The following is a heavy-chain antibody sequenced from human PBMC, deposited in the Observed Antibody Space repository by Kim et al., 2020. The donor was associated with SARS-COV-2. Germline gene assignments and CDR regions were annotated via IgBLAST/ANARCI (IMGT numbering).Heavy chain of an antibody. V-gene: IGHV3-21*01. CDR2: ISSSSSYI. D-gene: IGHD6-13*01. CDR1: GFTFSSYS. J-gene: IGHJ6*02. CDR3: ASWGRGFGSSWLWGMDV. Sequence: GGSLRLSCAASGFTFSSYSMNWVRQAPGKGLEWVSSISSSSSYIYYADSVKGRFTISRDNAKNSLYLQMNSLRAEDTAVYYCASWGRGFGSSWLWGMDVWGQGTTVTVSS.